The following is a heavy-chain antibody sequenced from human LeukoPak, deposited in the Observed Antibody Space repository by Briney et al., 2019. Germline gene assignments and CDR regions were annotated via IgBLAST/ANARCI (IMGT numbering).Heavy chain of an antibody. CDR2: ISRSGSTK. CDR1: GFTFSDYN. J-gene: IGHJ3*02. CDR3: ARVANDAFDI. V-gene: IGHV3-11*01. Sequence: GGSLRLSCAASGFTFSDYNMRWIRQAPGKGLEWVSSISRSGSTKYYADSVKGRFTISRDNAKNSLFLQMNSLRAEDTAVYYCARVANDAFDIWGQGTMVTVSS.